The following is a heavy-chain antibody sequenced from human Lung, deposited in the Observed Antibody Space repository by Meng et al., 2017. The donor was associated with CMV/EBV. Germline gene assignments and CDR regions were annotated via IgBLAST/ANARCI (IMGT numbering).Heavy chain of an antibody. Sequence: GEXXRISCAASGFTFSSYAMSWVRQAPGKGLEWVSAISGSGGSTYYADSVKGRFTISRDNSKNTLYLQMNSLRAEDTAVYYCAKGAAAAGFDPGGQGTLVTVSS. CDR1: GFTFSSYA. J-gene: IGHJ5*02. CDR3: AKGAAAAGFDP. D-gene: IGHD6-13*01. CDR2: ISGSGGST. V-gene: IGHV3-23*01.